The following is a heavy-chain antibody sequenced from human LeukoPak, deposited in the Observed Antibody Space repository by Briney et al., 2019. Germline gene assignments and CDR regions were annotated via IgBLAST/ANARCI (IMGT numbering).Heavy chain of an antibody. J-gene: IGHJ4*02. D-gene: IGHD3-3*01. CDR2: IYTSGST. CDR1: GGSISSYY. Sequence: PSETLSLTCTVSGGSISSYYWSWIRQPAGKGLEWIGRIYTSGSTNYNPSLKSRVTMSVDTSKNQFPLKLSSVTAADTAVYYCARGPYYDFWSGYYTLWGQGTLVTVSS. V-gene: IGHV4-4*07. CDR3: ARGPYYDFWSGYYTL.